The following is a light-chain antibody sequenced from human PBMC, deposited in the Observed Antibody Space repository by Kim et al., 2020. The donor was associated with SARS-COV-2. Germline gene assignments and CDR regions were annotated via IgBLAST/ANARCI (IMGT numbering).Light chain of an antibody. V-gene: IGKV1-39*01. J-gene: IGKJ2*01. CDR2: AAS. Sequence: DIQMTQSPSSLSASLGDRVTITCRASRSISSYLNWYQHKPGKAPKLLIYAASSLQSGVPSRFSGSGSGTYFSLTISSLQPEDFAGYYCQQSSDTPYTFGQGTKVDIK. CDR3: QQSSDTPYT. CDR1: RSISSY.